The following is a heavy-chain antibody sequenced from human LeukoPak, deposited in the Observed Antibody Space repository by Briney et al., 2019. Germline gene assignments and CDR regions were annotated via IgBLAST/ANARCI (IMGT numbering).Heavy chain of an antibody. CDR1: GGSISSGGYS. D-gene: IGHD3-3*01. CDR3: ARVRTIFGVVTPNFDY. Sequence: SQTLSLTCTVSGGSISSGGYSWSWIRQHPGKGLEWIGYIYYSGSTYYNPSLKSRVTISVDTSKNQFSLKLSSVTAADTAVYYCARVRTIFGVVTPNFDYWGQGTLVTVSS. V-gene: IGHV4-31*03. J-gene: IGHJ4*02. CDR2: IYYSGST.